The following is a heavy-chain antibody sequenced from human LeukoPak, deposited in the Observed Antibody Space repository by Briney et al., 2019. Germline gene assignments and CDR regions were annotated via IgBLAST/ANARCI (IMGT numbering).Heavy chain of an antibody. CDR2: ISSNGGST. CDR3: VKALSEYSSSWYNWFDP. J-gene: IGHJ5*02. CDR1: GFTFSSYA. D-gene: IGHD6-13*01. Sequence: GGTLRLSCSASGFTFSSYAMHWVRQPPGKGLEYVSAISSNGGSTYYADSVKGRFTISRDNSKNTLYLQMSSLRAEDTAVYYCVKALSEYSSSWYNWFDPWGQGTLVTVSS. V-gene: IGHV3-64D*09.